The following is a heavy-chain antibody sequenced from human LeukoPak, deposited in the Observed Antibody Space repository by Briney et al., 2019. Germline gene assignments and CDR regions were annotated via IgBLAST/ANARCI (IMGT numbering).Heavy chain of an antibody. CDR3: ARDCSGGSCYGAFDI. CDR2: IYDSGST. J-gene: IGHJ3*02. V-gene: IGHV4-30-4*01. Sequence: SETLSLTCTVSGASIRRGDYYWSWIRQPPWKGLEWIGYIYDSGSTYYNPFLKSRITISVDTSENRFSLKLSSVTATDTAVYYCARDCSGGSCYGAFDIWGQGTMVTVSS. D-gene: IGHD2-15*01. CDR1: GASIRRGDYY.